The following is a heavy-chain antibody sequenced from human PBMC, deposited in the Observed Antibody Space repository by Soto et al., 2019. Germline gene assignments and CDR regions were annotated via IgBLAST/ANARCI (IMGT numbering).Heavy chain of an antibody. CDR1: GLTFSRVD. D-gene: IGHD1-1*01. Sequence: EVQLLESGGALVQPGGSLTLSCVVSGLTFSRVDLSWVRQPPGKGLEWVAASGGSDFTTHYVDSVKGRFTMSRDYSKNTLYLQMDSLSAEDTALDYCATHSWNYWGQGNLVTVSS. V-gene: IGHV3-23*01. CDR3: ATHSWNY. CDR2: SGGSDFTT. J-gene: IGHJ4*02.